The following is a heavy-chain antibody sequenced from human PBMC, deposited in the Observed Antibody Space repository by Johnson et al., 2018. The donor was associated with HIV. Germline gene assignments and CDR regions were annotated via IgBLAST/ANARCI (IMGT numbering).Heavy chain of an antibody. CDR1: GFIFSNAW. Sequence: VQLVESGGGVVQPGGSLRLSCAASGFIFSNAWMTWVRQAPGKGLEWVGRIKGKTDGGTTDYAALVKGKFTISRSESKNTLYLQMNSLKIEDTAVYYFATVVVITQDSFDFWGQGTIVTVSS. V-gene: IGHV3-15*01. CDR3: ATVVVITQDSFDF. J-gene: IGHJ3*01. D-gene: IGHD3-22*01. CDR2: IKGKTDGGTT.